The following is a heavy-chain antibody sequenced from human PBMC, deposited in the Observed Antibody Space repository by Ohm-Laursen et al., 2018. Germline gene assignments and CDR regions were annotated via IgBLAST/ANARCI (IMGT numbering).Heavy chain of an antibody. J-gene: IGHJ4*02. CDR1: GYTFTNYG. CDR3: ARDCGSHGAFDY. CDR2: ISAYSGDT. V-gene: IGHV1-18*01. D-gene: IGHD1-26*01. Sequence: GASVKVSCKASGYTFTNYGISWVRQAPGQGLQWMGWISAYSGDTNYAQKFQGRVTMTTDTSTSTAYMQLRSLTSDDTAVYYCARDCGSHGAFDYWGQGTLVTVSS.